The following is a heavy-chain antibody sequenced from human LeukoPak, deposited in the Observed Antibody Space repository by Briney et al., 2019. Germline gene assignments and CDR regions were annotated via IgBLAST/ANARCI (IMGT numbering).Heavy chain of an antibody. CDR1: GFTFSSYA. D-gene: IGHD2/OR15-2a*01. CDR3: TTDPLIAGGC. V-gene: IGHV3-15*01. Sequence: KAGGSLRLSCAASGFTFSSYAMSWVRQAPGKGLEWVGRIKSKTDGGTTDYAAPVKGRFTISRDDSKNTLYLQMNSLKTEDTAVYYCTTDPLIAGGCWGQGTLVTVSS. J-gene: IGHJ4*02. CDR2: IKSKTDGGTT.